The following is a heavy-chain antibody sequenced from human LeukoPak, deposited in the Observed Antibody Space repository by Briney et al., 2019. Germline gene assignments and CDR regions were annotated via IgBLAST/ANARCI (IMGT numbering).Heavy chain of an antibody. CDR3: ARRLCGIGTCYKFDC. D-gene: IGHD2-15*01. V-gene: IGHV3-7*01. CDR1: GFTFKSYW. J-gene: IGHJ4*02. CDR2: IKEDGSEK. Sequence: PGGSLRLSCAASGFTFKSYWMSWVRQAPGKGLEWVASIKEDGSEKYYVDSVKGRFTISRDNAENSLYLQMNSLRAEDTAVYFCARRLCGIGTCYKFDCWGQGTLVTVSS.